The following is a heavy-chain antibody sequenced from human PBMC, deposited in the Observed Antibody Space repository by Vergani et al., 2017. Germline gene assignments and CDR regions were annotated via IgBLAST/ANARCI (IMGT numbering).Heavy chain of an antibody. CDR3: ARGLYDILTGFRASNWFDP. CDR2: IIPVLGKT. CDR1: GATFRSNT. Sequence: QVQLVQSGAEVKKPGSSVKVSCKASGATFRSNTISWVRQVPGQGLEWMGRIIPVLGKTKYAQDFQGRLTITADTSTSTAYMELTSLRSQDTAVYYCARGLYDILTGFRASNWFDPWGQGTLVTVSS. V-gene: IGHV1-69*08. D-gene: IGHD3-9*01. J-gene: IGHJ5*02.